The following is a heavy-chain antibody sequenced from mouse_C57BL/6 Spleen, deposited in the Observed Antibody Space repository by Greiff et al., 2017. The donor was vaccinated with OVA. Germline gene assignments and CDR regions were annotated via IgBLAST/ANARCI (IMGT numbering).Heavy chain of an antibody. D-gene: IGHD2-2*01. Sequence: EVQLVESGPGLVKPSQSLSLTCSVTGYSITSGYYWNWIRQFPGNKLEWMGYISYDGSNNYNPSLKNRISITRDTSKNQFFLKLNSVTTEDTATYYCARDGGYDGDWYFDVWGTGTTVTVSS. CDR1: GYSITSGYY. V-gene: IGHV3-6*01. CDR2: ISYDGSN. J-gene: IGHJ1*03. CDR3: ARDGGYDGDWYFDV.